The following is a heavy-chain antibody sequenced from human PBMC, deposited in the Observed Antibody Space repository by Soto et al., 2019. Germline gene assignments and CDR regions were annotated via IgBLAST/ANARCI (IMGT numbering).Heavy chain of an antibody. CDR1: GYIFTSYD. V-gene: IGHV1-8*01. D-gene: IGHD2-2*01. CDR3: ARGGVFFFAAPANPFDY. Sequence: QVQLVQSGAEVKKPGASVKVSCKASGYIFTSYDISWVRQATGQGLEWMGWMNPNSGNTGYAQKFQGRVTMTRNTSISTAYMELSSMRSEDTAVYYCARGGVFFFAAPANPFDYWGQGTLVTVSS. CDR2: MNPNSGNT. J-gene: IGHJ4*02.